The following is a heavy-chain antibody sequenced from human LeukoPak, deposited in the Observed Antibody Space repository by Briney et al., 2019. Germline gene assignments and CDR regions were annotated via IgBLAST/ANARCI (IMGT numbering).Heavy chain of an antibody. CDR1: GGTFSSCA. D-gene: IGHD6-6*01. V-gene: IGHV1-69*05. CDR2: IIPIFGTA. J-gene: IGHJ4*02. CDR3: ARVSSSHVGDFDY. Sequence: PVKVSCKASGGTFSSCAISWVRQAPGQGLEWMGGIIPIFGTANYAQKFQGRVTITTDESTSTAYMELSSLRSEDTAVYYCARVSSSHVGDFDYWGQGTLVTVSS.